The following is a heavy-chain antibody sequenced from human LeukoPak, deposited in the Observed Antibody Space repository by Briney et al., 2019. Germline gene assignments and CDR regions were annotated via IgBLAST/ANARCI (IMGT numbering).Heavy chain of an antibody. CDR1: GFTFSSYG. D-gene: IGHD1-26*01. V-gene: IGHV3-30*03. Sequence: PGRSLRRSCAASGFTFSSYGMHWVRQAPGKGLEWVAVISYDGSNKYYADSVKGRFTIPRDNSKNTLYLQMNSLRAEDTAVYYCAFTSGSYYYYYGMDVWGQGTTVTVSS. CDR2: ISYDGSNK. CDR3: AFTSGSYYYYYGMDV. J-gene: IGHJ6*02.